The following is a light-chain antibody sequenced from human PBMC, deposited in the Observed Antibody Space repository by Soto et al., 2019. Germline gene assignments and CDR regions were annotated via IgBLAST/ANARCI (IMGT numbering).Light chain of an antibody. CDR2: EVN. CDR1: SSDVGSYNL. Sequence: QSVLSQTASVSGSPGQSITISCTGTSSDVGSYNLVSWFQHHPGKPPKLFIYEVNRRPSGVSARLSGSKSANTASLTISGLQAEDEADYYCFSYAGAGTFVFGTGTKVTVL. J-gene: IGLJ1*01. CDR3: FSYAGAGTFV. V-gene: IGLV2-23*02.